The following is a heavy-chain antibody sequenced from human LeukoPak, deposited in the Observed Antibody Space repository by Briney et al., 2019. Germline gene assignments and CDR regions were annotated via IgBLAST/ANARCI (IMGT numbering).Heavy chain of an antibody. J-gene: IGHJ5*02. CDR2: IIPIFGTA. CDR1: GGTFSSYA. V-gene: IGHV1-69*05. Sequence: SVKVSCKASGGTFSSYAISWVRQAPGQGLEWIGRIIPIFGTANYAQKFQGRVTITTDESTSTAYMELSSLRSEDTAVYYCARIGIAVAGTGFDPWGQGTLVTVSS. CDR3: ARIGIAVAGTGFDP. D-gene: IGHD6-19*01.